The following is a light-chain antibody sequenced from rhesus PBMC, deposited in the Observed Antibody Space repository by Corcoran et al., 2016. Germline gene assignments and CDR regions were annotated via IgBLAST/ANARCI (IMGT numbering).Light chain of an antibody. Sequence: QSALTQPPSVSKSLGQSVTISCTGTSSDSGGYNGVSWHQQHSGTAPRLLIYDVSKRPSGVSDRFSGSKSGNTGSLTISGLQAEDEADYYCGSYRSESTYYIFGAGTRLTVL. CDR2: DVS. CDR1: SSDSGGYNG. V-gene: IGLV2-38*01. J-gene: IGLJ1*01. CDR3: GSYRSESTYYI.